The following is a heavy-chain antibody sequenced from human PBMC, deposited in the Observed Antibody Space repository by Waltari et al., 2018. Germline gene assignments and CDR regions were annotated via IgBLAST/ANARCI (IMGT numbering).Heavy chain of an antibody. CDR3: ARGYYYMDV. V-gene: IGHV4-34*01. J-gene: IGHJ6*03. CDR1: GGSFSGYY. Sequence: QVQLQQWGAGLLKPSETLSLTCAVYGGSFSGYYWSWIRQPPGKGLEWIGERNHRGSTNDNPSLKGRVTIAVDTSKNQFSLMLRSVTAADTAVYYGARGYYYMDVWGKGTTFTVSS. CDR2: RNHRGST.